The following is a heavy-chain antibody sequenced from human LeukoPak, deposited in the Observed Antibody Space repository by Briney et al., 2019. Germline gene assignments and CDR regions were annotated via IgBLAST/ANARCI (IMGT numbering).Heavy chain of an antibody. CDR3: ARVEQWLVGWFDP. CDR2: IYYSGST. CDR1: GGSIRSYY. D-gene: IGHD6-19*01. J-gene: IGHJ5*02. V-gene: IGHV4-59*01. Sequence: SETLSLTCTVSGGSIRSYYWSWIRQPPGKGLEWIGYIYYSGSTNYNPSLKSRVTISVDTSKNQFSLKLSSVTAADTAVYYCARVEQWLVGWFDPWGQGTLVTVSS.